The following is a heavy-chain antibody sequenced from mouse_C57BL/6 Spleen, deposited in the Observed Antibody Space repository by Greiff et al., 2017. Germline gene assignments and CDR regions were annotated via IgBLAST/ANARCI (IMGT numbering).Heavy chain of an antibody. J-gene: IGHJ2*01. CDR1: GYSITSGYY. Sequence: EVQLVESGPGLVKPSQSLSLTCSVTGYSITSGYYWNWIRQFPGNKLEWMGYISYDGSNNYNPSLKNRISITRDTSKNQFFLKLNSVTTEDTATYYCARRGYDYDVYFDYWGQGTTLTVSS. CDR2: ISYDGSN. D-gene: IGHD2-4*01. V-gene: IGHV3-6*01. CDR3: ARRGYDYDVYFDY.